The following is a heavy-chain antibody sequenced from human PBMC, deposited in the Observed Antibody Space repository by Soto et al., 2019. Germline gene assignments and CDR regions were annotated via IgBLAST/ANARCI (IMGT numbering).Heavy chain of an antibody. V-gene: IGHV6-1*01. D-gene: IGHD6-13*01. CDR3: ARDRYSSSWYFNWFDP. Sequence: SHTLSRTCASSGGSVSSNSAAWNWIRQSPSRGLEWLGRTYYRSKWYNDYAVSVKSRIAINPDTSKNQFSLQLNSVTPEDTAVYYCARDRYSSSWYFNWFDPWGQGTLVTVSS. CDR2: TYYRSKWYN. CDR1: GGSVSSNSAA. J-gene: IGHJ5*02.